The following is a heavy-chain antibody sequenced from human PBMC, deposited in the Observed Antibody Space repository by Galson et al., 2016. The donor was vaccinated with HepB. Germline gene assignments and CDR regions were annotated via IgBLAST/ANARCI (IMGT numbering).Heavy chain of an antibody. CDR2: MYYSGSM. V-gene: IGHV4-39*01. CDR1: GGSISSSGYY. Sequence: SETLSLTCTVSGGSISSSGYYWGWIRQPPRKGLEWIGSMYYSGSMYYNPSLKSRVTISVDMSKNQFSLKLNSVTAADTAVYYCARLRVYGWVDPWGQGTLVTVSS. D-gene: IGHD2-8*01. CDR3: ARLRVYGWVDP. J-gene: IGHJ5*02.